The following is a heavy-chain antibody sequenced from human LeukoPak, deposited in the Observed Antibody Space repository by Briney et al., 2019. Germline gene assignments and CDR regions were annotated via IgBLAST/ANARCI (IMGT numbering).Heavy chain of an antibody. D-gene: IGHD4-17*01. CDR1: GGSFSGYY. J-gene: IGHJ4*02. CDR3: ARDENYGDYPQ. CDR2: INHSGST. Sequence: SETLSLTCAVYGGSFSGYYWSWIRQPPGKGLEWIGEINHSGSTNYNPSLKSRVTISVDTSKNQFSLKLSSVTAADTAVYYCARDENYGDYPQWGQGTLVTVSS. V-gene: IGHV4-34*01.